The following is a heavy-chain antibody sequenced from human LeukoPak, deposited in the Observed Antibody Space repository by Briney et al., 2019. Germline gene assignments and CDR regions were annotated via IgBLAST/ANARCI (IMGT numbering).Heavy chain of an antibody. CDR2: ITGSGGST. J-gene: IGHJ4*02. D-gene: IGHD2-8*01. Sequence: GGSLRLSCAASGFTFSSYWMHWVRQAPGKGLEWVSTITGSGGSTYYAESVKGRFTISRDNSKNTLYLQMNSLRGEDTALYYCAKDLAGCSDSWGQGTLVTVSS. V-gene: IGHV3-23*01. CDR3: AKDLAGCSDS. CDR1: GFTFSSYW.